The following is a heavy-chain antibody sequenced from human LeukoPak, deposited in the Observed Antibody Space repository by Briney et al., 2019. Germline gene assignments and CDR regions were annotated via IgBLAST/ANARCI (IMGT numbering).Heavy chain of an antibody. V-gene: IGHV4-59*01. Sequence: SETLSLTCTVSGGSISSYYWRWLRQPPGKGLEWIGYIYYSGSTNYNPSLKSRVTISVDTSKNQFSLKLSSVTAADTAVYYCARGEADLNFDYWGQGTLVTVSS. CDR1: GGSISSYY. CDR2: IYYSGST. CDR3: ARGEADLNFDY. D-gene: IGHD6-13*01. J-gene: IGHJ4*02.